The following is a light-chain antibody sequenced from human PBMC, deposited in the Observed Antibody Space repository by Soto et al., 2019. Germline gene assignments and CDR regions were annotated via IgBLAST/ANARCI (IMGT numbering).Light chain of an antibody. V-gene: IGLV2-14*01. Sequence: QSVLTQPASVSGSPGQSITISCTGTSSDVGGFNFVSWFQRHPGKAPKLIIYEVTHRPSGISSRFSGSKSGNTASLIISGLHAEDESDYFCSSYMRTGDLFVFGTGNKVTFL. CDR1: SSDVGGFNF. CDR2: EVT. CDR3: SSYMRTGDLFV. J-gene: IGLJ1*01.